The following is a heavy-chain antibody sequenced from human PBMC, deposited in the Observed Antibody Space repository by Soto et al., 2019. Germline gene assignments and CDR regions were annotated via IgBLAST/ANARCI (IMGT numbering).Heavy chain of an antibody. CDR1: GYTFRNFG. Sequence: QIQLLQSGAEVKKPGASVKVTCNASGYTFRNFGISWVRQAPGQGLEWMGWIRAYNANANYAQKFQGRLTMTADTSTSTAYMELRSLRSDDTAVYYCARENSYFDCWGQGTLVTVSS. CDR2: IRAYNANA. CDR3: ARENSYFDC. V-gene: IGHV1-18*01. J-gene: IGHJ4*02.